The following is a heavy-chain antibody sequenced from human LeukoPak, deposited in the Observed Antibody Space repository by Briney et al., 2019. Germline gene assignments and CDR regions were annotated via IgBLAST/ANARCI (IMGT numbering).Heavy chain of an antibody. CDR1: GGSISSGGYY. Sequence: PSETLSLTCTVSGGSISSGGYYWSWIRQHPGKGLEWIGYIYYSGSTYYNPSLKSRVTISVDTSKNQFSLKLSSVTAADTAVYYCARERNYCSSTSCYSLDYWGQGTLVTVSS. CDR3: ARERNYCSSTSCYSLDY. J-gene: IGHJ4*02. V-gene: IGHV4-31*03. CDR2: IYYSGST. D-gene: IGHD2-2*01.